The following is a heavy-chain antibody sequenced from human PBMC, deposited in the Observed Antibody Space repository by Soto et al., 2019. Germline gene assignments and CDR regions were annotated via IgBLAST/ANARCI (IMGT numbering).Heavy chain of an antibody. J-gene: IGHJ4*02. CDR2: ISGSGLIA. CDR1: GFTSGNYA. V-gene: IGHV3-23*01. D-gene: IGHD6-19*01. Sequence: PGGSLRLSCSISGFTSGNYAMNWVRQAPGKGLEWLSVISGSGLIAYYADSVKGRFTVSSDKPKSTVVLQLTNLTLEDTAIYYCAQAERFWVRFRWGQGTLVTV. CDR3: AQAERFWVRFR.